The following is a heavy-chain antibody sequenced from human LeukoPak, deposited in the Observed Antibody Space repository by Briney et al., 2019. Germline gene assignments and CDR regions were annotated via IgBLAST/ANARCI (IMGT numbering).Heavy chain of an antibody. CDR2: ISSGGTT. CDR3: AKDYITVAALSGDFDY. J-gene: IGHJ4*02. V-gene: IGHV3-23*01. Sequence: GGSLSLSCAPSGFTPSIFAVRWVRHAPEKSLAWVASISSGGTTYYAASVKGRFTISRDNSKNTLYLQMNSLRAEDTAIYYCAKDYITVAALSGDFDYWGQGTLVTVSS. CDR1: GFTPSIFA. D-gene: IGHD6-19*01.